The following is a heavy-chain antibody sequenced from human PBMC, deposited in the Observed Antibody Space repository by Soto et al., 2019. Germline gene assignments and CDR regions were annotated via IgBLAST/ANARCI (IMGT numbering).Heavy chain of an antibody. CDR2: INHSGST. CDR3: ARALVVPAARDFDY. J-gene: IGHJ4*02. CDR1: GGSFSGYY. V-gene: IGHV4-34*01. D-gene: IGHD2-2*01. Sequence: SETLSLTCAVYGGSFSGYYWSWIRQPPGKGLEWIGEINHSGSTNYNPSLKSRVTISVDTSKNQFSLKLSSVTAADTAVYYCARALVVPAARDFDYWGQGTLVTVS.